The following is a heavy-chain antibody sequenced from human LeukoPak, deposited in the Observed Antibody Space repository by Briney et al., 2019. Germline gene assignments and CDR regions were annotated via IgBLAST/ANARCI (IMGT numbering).Heavy chain of an antibody. CDR2: IYYTGST. V-gene: IGHV4-59*01. CDR1: GGSIRSYY. Sequence: SETLSLTCTVSGGSIRSYYWSWIRQPPGKGLEWIGYIYYTGSTNYNPSLKSRVTISVDTSKTQFSLKLSSVTAADTAVYYCARATVTTIPFFDYWGQGTLVTVSS. D-gene: IGHD4-17*01. J-gene: IGHJ4*02. CDR3: ARATVTTIPFFDY.